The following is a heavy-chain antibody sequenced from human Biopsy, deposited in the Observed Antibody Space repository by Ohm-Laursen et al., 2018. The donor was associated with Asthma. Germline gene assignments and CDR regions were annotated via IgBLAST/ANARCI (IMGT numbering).Heavy chain of an antibody. CDR2: ISSGGGSR. J-gene: IGHJ4*02. Sequence: SLRLSCAASGFMFRSFGMHWVRQAPGKGLEWVASISSGGGSRDYADSMEGRFTISRDNYNMVFLHMNYLRAEDTAVYYCARDVDLRSVYWGQGTLVTVSS. CDR1: GFMFRSFG. V-gene: IGHV3-23*01. D-gene: IGHD2-15*01. CDR3: ARDVDLRSVY.